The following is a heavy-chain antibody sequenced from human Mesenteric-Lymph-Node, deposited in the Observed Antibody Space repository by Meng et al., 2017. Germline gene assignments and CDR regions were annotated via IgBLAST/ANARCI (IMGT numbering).Heavy chain of an antibody. J-gene: IGHJ4*02. CDR1: GFTFFNYA. CDR3: AREARGTKRTYYYGSGSYYKDY. CDR2: ISGSGGST. D-gene: IGHD3-10*01. Sequence: GESLKISCAASGFTFFNYAMSWVRQAPGKGLEWVSAISGSGGSTYYADSVKGRFTISRDNAKNTLYLQMNSLRAEDTAVYYCAREARGTKRTYYYGSGSYYKDYWGQGTLVTVSS. V-gene: IGHV3-23*01.